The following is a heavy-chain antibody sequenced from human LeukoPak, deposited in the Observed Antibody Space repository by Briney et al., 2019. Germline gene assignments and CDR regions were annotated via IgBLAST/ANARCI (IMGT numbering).Heavy chain of an antibody. Sequence: ASVKVSCKASGYTFSTYGISWVRQAPGQGLEWMGWISAYNENRNYAEKLQGRLTVTTDASTSTAYMELRSLRSDGTAVYYCARVRGSLTAVRGVYYLDDWGQGTLVTVSS. D-gene: IGHD3-10*01. CDR2: ISAYNENR. J-gene: IGHJ4*02. CDR3: ARVRGSLTAVRGVYYLDD. CDR1: GYTFSTYG. V-gene: IGHV1-18*01.